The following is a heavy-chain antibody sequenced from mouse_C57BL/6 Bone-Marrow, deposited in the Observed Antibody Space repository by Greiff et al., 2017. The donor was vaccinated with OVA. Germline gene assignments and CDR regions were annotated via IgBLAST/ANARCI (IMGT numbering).Heavy chain of an antibody. J-gene: IGHJ4*01. V-gene: IGHV3-6*01. Sequence: VQLQQSGPGLVKPSQSLSLTCSVTGYSITSGYYWNWIRQFPGNKLEWMGYISYDGSNNYNPSLKNRISITRDTSKNQFFLKLNSVTTEDTATYYCARPYYYASMDYWGQGTSVTVSS. CDR1: GYSITSGYY. CDR2: ISYDGSN. D-gene: IGHD1-1*01. CDR3: ARPYYYASMDY.